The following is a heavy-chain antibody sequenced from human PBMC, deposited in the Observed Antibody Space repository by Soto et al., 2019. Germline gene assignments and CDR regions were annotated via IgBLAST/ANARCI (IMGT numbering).Heavy chain of an antibody. J-gene: IGHJ6*02. CDR1: GIPFSSNY. D-gene: IGHD3-10*01. Sequence: EVQLVESGGGLVQPGGSLRLSCAASGIPFSSNYMTWVRQAPGKGLEWVSVLHSGGDTYYANAVKGRFTISRHDSTNTLFLQMISLTAEDTAVYYCSRDGPYYYAARMDVWGQGTTVTVSS. CDR2: LHSGGDT. CDR3: SRDGPYYYAARMDV. V-gene: IGHV3-53*04.